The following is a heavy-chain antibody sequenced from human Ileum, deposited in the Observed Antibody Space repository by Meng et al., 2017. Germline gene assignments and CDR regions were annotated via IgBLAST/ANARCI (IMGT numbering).Heavy chain of an antibody. CDR3: AFDF. J-gene: IGHJ4*02. Sequence: EVQLLQSGGGLVESGGSLRLSCAASGFPFSFYVMGWVRQAPGQGLELVSAISASGDSTYYADSVKGRFTVSRDNSKYTLYLQMESLRAEDTAMYYCAFDFWGQGTLVTVSS. V-gene: IGHV3-23*01. CDR2: ISASGDST. CDR1: GFPFSFYV.